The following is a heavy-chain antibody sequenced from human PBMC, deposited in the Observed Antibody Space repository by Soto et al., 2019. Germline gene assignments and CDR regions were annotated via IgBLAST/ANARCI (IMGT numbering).Heavy chain of an antibody. Sequence: QVQLVQSGAEVKKPGASVKVSCKASGYTFTSNYMHWVRQAPGQGLGLRGIIHTSGGSTSYAQKCQGRVTMAKDTSTRTVYMALSSLRSEDTAVYYCARDRGGDIVVVVADTPTYYFDYWGQGTLVTVSS. CDR3: ARDRGGDIVVVVADTPTYYFDY. CDR2: IHTSGGST. V-gene: IGHV1-46*03. J-gene: IGHJ4*02. CDR1: GYTFTSNY. D-gene: IGHD2-15*01.